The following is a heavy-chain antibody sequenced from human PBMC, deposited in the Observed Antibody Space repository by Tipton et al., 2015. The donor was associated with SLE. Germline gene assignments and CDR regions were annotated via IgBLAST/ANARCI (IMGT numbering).Heavy chain of an antibody. V-gene: IGHV3-48*03. CDR2: ISSSGSTI. D-gene: IGHD1-26*01. J-gene: IGHJ4*02. CDR1: GFTFSSYE. CDR3: ARDRRGSYGGHFDY. Sequence: SLRLSCAASGFTFSSYEMNWVRQAPGKGLEWVSYISSSGSTIYYADSVKGRFTISRDNAKNSLYLQMNSLRAEDTAVYYCARDRRGSYGGHFDYRGQGTLVTVSS.